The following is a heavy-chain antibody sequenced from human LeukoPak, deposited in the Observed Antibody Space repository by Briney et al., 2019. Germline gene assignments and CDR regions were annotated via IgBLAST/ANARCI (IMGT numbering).Heavy chain of an antibody. Sequence: SETLSLTCAVYGGSFSGYYWSWIRQPPGKGLEWIGEINHSGSTNYNPSLKSRVTISVDTSKNQFSLKLSSVTAADTAVYYCARGRVAVAGRFDYWGQGTLVTVTS. CDR3: ARGRVAVAGRFDY. CDR2: INHSGST. J-gene: IGHJ4*02. CDR1: GGSFSGYY. D-gene: IGHD6-19*01. V-gene: IGHV4-34*01.